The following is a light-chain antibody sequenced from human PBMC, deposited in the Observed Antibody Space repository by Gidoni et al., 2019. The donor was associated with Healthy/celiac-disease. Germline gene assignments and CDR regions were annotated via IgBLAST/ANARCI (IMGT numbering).Light chain of an antibody. CDR3: QQYGSSLYT. CDR1: QSVSSSY. V-gene: IGKV3-20*01. CDR2: GAS. J-gene: IGKJ2*01. Sequence: EIVLTQSPGTLSLSPGERATLSCRASQSVSSSYLAWYQQKPGQAPRLLIYGASSRATGLPDRCSGSGSGTDFTLTISRLEPEDFAVYYCQQYGSSLYTFGQGTKLEIK.